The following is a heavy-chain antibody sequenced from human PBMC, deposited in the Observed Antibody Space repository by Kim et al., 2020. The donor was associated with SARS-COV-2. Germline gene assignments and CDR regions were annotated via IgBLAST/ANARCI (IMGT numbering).Heavy chain of an antibody. Sequence: SETLSLTCTVSGGSVSSGSYYWSWIRRPPGKGLEWIWYIYYSGSTNYNPSLKSRVTISVDTSKNQFSLKLSSVTAADTAVYYCARGKGSRYSGSHQYFDYWGQGTLVTVSS. D-gene: IGHD1-26*01. CDR1: GGSVSSGSYY. V-gene: IGHV4-61*01. J-gene: IGHJ4*02. CDR2: IYYSGST. CDR3: ARGKGSRYSGSHQYFDY.